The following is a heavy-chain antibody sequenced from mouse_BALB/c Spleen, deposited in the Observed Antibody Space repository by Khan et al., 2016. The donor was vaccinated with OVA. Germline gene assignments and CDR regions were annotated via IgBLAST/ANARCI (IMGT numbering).Heavy chain of an antibody. CDR1: GYCFTTYT. CDR2: INPSSGNI. J-gene: IGHJ4*01. CDR3: ASRRVRVDY. D-gene: IGHD2-14*01. V-gene: IGHV1-4*02. Sequence: QIQLEQSAAELARPGASVKMSCKASGYCFTTYTIHWVKQRPGQGLEWIGHINPSSGNIEYNQKFKVKTTLIADKSSSTAYMQLSSLTSEDTAVYYCASRRVRVDYWGQGTSVTVSS.